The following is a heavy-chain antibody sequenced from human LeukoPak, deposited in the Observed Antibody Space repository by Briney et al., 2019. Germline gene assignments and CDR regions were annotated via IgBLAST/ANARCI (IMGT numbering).Heavy chain of an antibody. V-gene: IGHV4-34*01. D-gene: IGHD3-3*01. CDR2: INHSGST. CDR1: GGSFSGYY. CDR3: ARAEWRGYYYYMDV. J-gene: IGHJ6*03. Sequence: SETLSLTCAVYGGSFSGYYWSWIRQPPGKGLEWIGEINHSGSTNYNPSLKSRVTISVDTSKNQFSLKLSSVTAADTAVYYCARAEWRGYYYYMDVWGKGTTVTVSS.